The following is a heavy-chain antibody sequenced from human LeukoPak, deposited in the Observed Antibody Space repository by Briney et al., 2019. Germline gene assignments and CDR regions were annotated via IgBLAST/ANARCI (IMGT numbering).Heavy chain of an antibody. J-gene: IGHJ4*02. CDR3: TTWFYSGLYM. CDR2: IKSKSDGGTT. D-gene: IGHD1-26*01. V-gene: IGHV3-15*01. Sequence: GGSLRLSCAASGFTFDDYGMSWVRQAPGKGLEWVARIKSKSDGGTTDYAAPVKGRFTVSRDDSKDTLYLQMNSLKSEDTAVYYCTTWFYSGLYMWGQGTLVTVSS. CDR1: GFTFDDYG.